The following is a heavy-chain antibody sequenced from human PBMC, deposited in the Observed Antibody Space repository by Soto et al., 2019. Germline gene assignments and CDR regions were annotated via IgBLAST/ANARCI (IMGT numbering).Heavy chain of an antibody. D-gene: IGHD6-19*01. J-gene: IGHJ4*02. Sequence: GGSLRLSCAASGFTFSTYEMNWVRQAPGKGLEWVSYISSRSTAIYYADSVKGRFTISRDNAKNSLYLQMNSLRAEDTAVYYCAKYIAVADGWGQGTLVTVSS. V-gene: IGHV3-48*03. CDR2: ISSRSTAI. CDR3: AKYIAVADG. CDR1: GFTFSTYE.